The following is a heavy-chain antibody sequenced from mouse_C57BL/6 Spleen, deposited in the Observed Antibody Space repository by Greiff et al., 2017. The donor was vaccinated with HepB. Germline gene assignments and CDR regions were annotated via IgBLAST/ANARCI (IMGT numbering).Heavy chain of an antibody. D-gene: IGHD4-1*01. J-gene: IGHJ2*01. CDR3: ARSCWAYFDY. CDR1: GYTFTSYW. Sequence: VQLQQSGAELVMPGASVKLSCKASGYTFTSYWMHWVKQRPGQGLEWIGEIDPSDSYTNYNQKFKGKSTLTVDKSSSTAYMQLSSLTSEDSAVYYCARSCWAYFDYWGQGTTLTVSS. CDR2: IDPSDSYT. V-gene: IGHV1-69*01.